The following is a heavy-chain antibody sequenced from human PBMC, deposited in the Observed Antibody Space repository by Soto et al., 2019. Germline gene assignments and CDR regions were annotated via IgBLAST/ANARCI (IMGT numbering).Heavy chain of an antibody. D-gene: IGHD2-15*01. CDR3: ARRDCSGGSCYYYYGMAV. J-gene: IGHJ6*02. Sequence: PGESLKISCKGSGYSFTSYWIGWVRQMPGKGLEWMGIIYPGDSDTRYSPSFQGQVTISADKSISTAYLQWSSLKASDTAMYYCARRDCSGGSCYYYYGMAVWGQGTTVTVSS. CDR2: IYPGDSDT. V-gene: IGHV5-51*01. CDR1: GYSFTSYW.